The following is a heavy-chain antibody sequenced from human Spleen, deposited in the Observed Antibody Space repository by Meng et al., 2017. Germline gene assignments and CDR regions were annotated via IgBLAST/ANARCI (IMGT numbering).Heavy chain of an antibody. CDR2: ISSSSSYI. CDR1: GFTFSSYS. V-gene: IGHV3-21*01. D-gene: IGHD6-13*01. J-gene: IGHJ6*02. CDR3: ARDLLTPSSAAVGYYYYGMDV. Sequence: GESLKISCAASGFTFSSYSMNWVRQAPGKGLEWVSSISSSSSYIYYADSVKGRFTISRDNAKNSLYLQMNSLRAEDTAVYYCARDLLTPSSAAVGYYYYGMDVWGQGTTVTVSS.